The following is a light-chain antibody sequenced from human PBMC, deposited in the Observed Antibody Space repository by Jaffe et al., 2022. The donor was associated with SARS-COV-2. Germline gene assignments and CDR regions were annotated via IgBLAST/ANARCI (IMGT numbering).Light chain of an antibody. V-gene: IGKV1-8*01. J-gene: IGKJ1*01. CDR3: QQYYGYPRT. Sequence: AIRMTQSPSSFSASTGDRVTITCRASQGISTYLAWYQQKPGKGPRLLIYAASTLQSGVPSRFSGSGSGTDFTLTISCLQSEDFATYYCQQYYGYPRTFGQGTKVEI. CDR1: QGISTY. CDR2: AAS.